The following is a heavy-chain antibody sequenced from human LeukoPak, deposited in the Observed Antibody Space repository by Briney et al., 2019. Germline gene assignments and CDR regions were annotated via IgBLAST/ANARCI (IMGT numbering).Heavy chain of an antibody. CDR3: AELGITMIGGI. J-gene: IGHJ6*04. Sequence: PGGSLRLSCAASGFTFSSYEMNWVRQAPGKGREWVSYISSSGSTIYYADSVKGGFTISREKAKNSLYMQMNSLRAKDTAVYYCAELGITMIGGIWGKGTTVTLSS. V-gene: IGHV3-48*03. D-gene: IGHD3-10*02. CDR2: ISSSGSTI. CDR1: GFTFSSYE.